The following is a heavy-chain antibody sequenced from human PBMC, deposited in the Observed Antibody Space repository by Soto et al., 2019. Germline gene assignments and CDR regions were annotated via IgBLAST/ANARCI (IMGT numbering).Heavy chain of an antibody. D-gene: IGHD3-10*01. CDR2: ISTHNGNT. V-gene: IGHV1-18*04. CDR1: VFTSSG. CDR3: AREGILALFDAYDL. Sequence: QDQLVQSGAEVKKPGASVKVSCKASVFTSSGISWVRQAPGQRLEWMGWISTHNGNTIYAQKFQGRVIMTMDTSTTTVYMELRSLRPDDTAVYLCAREGILALFDAYDLWGQGTIVTVSS. J-gene: IGHJ3*01.